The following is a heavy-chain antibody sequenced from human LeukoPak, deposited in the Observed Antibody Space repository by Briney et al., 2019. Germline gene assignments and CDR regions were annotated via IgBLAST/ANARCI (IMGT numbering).Heavy chain of an antibody. CDR3: TSFAPYDTFDI. CDR1: GFTFSSYA. J-gene: IGHJ3*02. Sequence: GSLRLSCAASGFTFSSYAMSWVRQAPGRGLEWVSTISAGGDNTYYADSVKGRFTISRDNSKNTLYLHMNSLRAEDTAVYSCTSFAPYDTFDIWGQGTMVTVSS. V-gene: IGHV3-23*01. CDR2: ISAGGDNT.